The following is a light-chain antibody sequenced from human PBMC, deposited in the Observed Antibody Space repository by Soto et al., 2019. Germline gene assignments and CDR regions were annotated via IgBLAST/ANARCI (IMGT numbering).Light chain of an antibody. J-gene: IGKJ4*01. CDR1: QSIGKY. V-gene: IGKV1-39*01. CDR3: QQTYNTPLT. CDR2: AAS. Sequence: DIQMTHSPSSLSASVGDRVTNTCRASQSIGKYLSWFQQTPGNAPKLLIYAASGLQSGVPSRFSGSGSGTDFTLTINSLQREDFATYYCQQTYNTPLTFGGGTKVDI.